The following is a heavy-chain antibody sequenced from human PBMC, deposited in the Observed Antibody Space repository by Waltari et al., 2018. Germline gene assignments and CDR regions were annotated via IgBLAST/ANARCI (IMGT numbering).Heavy chain of an antibody. J-gene: IGHJ4*03. Sequence: QVQLQESGPGLVKSSETLSLTCTVSGVSVSGYFWNWIRQAPGKGPEWIGYIRHTGDTKPNPSRKSRVTVSVETTRNDFSLRLSCVAAADTAVYYCALWESGCRALRFWGQGTLGTVSS. CDR3: ALWESGCRALRF. CDR2: IRHTGDT. D-gene: IGHD3-16*01. V-gene: IGHV4-59*02. CDR1: GVSVSGYF.